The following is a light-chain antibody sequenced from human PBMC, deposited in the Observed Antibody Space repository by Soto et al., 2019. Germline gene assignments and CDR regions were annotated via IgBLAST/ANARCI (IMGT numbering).Light chain of an antibody. V-gene: IGKV3-15*01. Sequence: ILMTQSPATLSGSPGDRATLSCRASQSVSNNLAWYQQKPGQAPRLLIYDASTRATGIPARFSGSGSGTEFTLTISGLQSEDFAVYYCQQYNIWPPWTFGQGTKVEIK. CDR1: QSVSNN. CDR3: QQYNIWPPWT. J-gene: IGKJ1*01. CDR2: DAS.